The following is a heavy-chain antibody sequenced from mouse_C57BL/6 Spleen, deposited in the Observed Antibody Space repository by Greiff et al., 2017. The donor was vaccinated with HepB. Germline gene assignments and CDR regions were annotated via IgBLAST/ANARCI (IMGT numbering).Heavy chain of an antibody. CDR2: IDPSDSET. J-gene: IGHJ1*03. V-gene: IGHV1-52*01. D-gene: IGHD3-2*02. CDR1: GYTFTSYW. CDR3: AREDSSGYWYFDV. Sequence: QVQLKQPGAELVRPGSSVKLSCKASGYTFTSYWMHWVKQRPIQGLEWIGNIDPSDSETHYNQKFKDKATLTVDKSSSTAYMQLSSLTSEDSAVYYCAREDSSGYWYFDVWGTGTTVTVSS.